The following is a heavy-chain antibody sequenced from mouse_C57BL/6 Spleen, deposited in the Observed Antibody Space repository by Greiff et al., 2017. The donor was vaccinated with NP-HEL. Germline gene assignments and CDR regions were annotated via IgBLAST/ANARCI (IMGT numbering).Heavy chain of an antibody. CDR1: GYAFSSSW. CDR3: ARTPSYYYGDFDY. J-gene: IGHJ2*01. D-gene: IGHD1-1*01. CDR2: IYPGDGDT. V-gene: IGHV1-82*01. Sequence: QVQLQQSGPELVKPGASVKISCKASGYAFSSSWMNWVKQRPGKGLEWIGRIYPGDGDTNYNGKFKGKATLTADKSSSTAYMQLSSLTSEDSAVYFCARTPSYYYGDFDYWGQGTTLTVSS.